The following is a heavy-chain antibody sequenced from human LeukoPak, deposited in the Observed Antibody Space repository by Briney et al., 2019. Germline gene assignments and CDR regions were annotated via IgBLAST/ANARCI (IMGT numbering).Heavy chain of an antibody. CDR1: GYSISSGYY. CDR3: ARGISFFDC. Sequence: SETLSLTCTVSGYSISSGYYWTWIRQPPGKGLEWIGYIYYSRSTNYNPSLKSRVTISVDTSKNQFSLKLNSVTAADTAVYYCARGISFFDCWGQGTLVTVSS. D-gene: IGHD3-3*02. CDR2: IYYSRST. J-gene: IGHJ4*02. V-gene: IGHV4-61*01.